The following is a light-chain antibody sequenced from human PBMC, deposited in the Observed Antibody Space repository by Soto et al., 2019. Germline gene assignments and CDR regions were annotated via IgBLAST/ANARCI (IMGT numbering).Light chain of an antibody. J-gene: IGKJ1*01. CDR1: RSVSSY. CDR2: DAS. V-gene: IGKV3-11*01. CDR3: QQYGSSGT. Sequence: EIVLTQSPATLSVSPGESATLSCRATRSVSSYLAWYQQKPGQAPRLLIYDASSRPTDIPARFSGSGSGTDFTLTISSLEPEDFAVYYCQQYGSSGTFGQGTKVDIK.